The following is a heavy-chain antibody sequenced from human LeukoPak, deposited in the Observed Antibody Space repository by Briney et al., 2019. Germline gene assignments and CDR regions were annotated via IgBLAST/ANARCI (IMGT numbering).Heavy chain of an antibody. CDR1: RFTFSSYS. Sequence: GGSLRLSCAASRFTFSSYSMNWVRQAPGKGLEWVSSISSTGSYINYADSVKGRFTISRDNAKNSLYLQMNSLRAEDTAVYYCARSMQWLVPWVDYWGQGTLVTVSS. D-gene: IGHD6-19*01. CDR3: ARSMQWLVPWVDY. CDR2: ISSTGSYI. V-gene: IGHV3-21*01. J-gene: IGHJ4*02.